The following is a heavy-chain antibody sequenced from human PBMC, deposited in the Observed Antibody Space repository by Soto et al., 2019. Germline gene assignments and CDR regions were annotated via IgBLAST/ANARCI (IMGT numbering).Heavy chain of an antibody. CDR2: IYYSGTS. J-gene: IGHJ5*02. D-gene: IGHD3-16*01. CDR3: ASIGGGSVDP. CDR1: GGSISSGGYN. V-gene: IGHV4-31*01. Sequence: QVQLQESGPGLVKPSQTLSLTCTVSGGSISSGGYNWSWIRQYPGKGLEWLGYIYYSGTSYYNPSLKSLVTISVDTSKNPFALNLSSVTAADTAVYYCASIGGGSVDPWGQGTLVIVSS.